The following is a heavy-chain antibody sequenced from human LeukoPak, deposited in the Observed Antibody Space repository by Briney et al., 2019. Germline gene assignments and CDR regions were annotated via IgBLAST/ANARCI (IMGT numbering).Heavy chain of an antibody. D-gene: IGHD3-16*02. Sequence: SVKVSCKASGGTFSSYAISWVRQAPGQGLEWMGRIIPILGIANYAQKFQGRVTITADKSTSTAYMELSSLRSEDTAVYYCARTNYDYVWGSYQNWFDPWGQGTLVTVSS. CDR1: GGTFSSYA. V-gene: IGHV1-69*04. J-gene: IGHJ5*02. CDR2: IIPILGIA. CDR3: ARTNYDYVWGSYQNWFDP.